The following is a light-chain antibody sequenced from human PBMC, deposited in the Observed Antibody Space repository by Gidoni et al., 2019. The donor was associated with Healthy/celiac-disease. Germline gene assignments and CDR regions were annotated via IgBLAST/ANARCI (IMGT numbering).Light chain of an antibody. CDR1: QTVLYNSNNKNY. J-gene: IGKJ2*03. CDR2: WAS. Sequence: DIVMTQSPDSLAVSLGERATINCKSSQTVLYNSNNKNYLAWYQQKPGQPPKLLIYWASARESGVPDRFSGSGSGTDSTLTISSLQAEDVAVYYCQQYYSTPLSFGQGTNLEIK. V-gene: IGKV4-1*01. CDR3: QQYYSTPLS.